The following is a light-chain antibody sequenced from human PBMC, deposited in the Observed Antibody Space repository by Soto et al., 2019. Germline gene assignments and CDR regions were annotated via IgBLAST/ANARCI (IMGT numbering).Light chain of an antibody. J-gene: IGKJ2*02. CDR3: QQFNNYHIGT. CDR1: QVISSA. CDR2: DAS. V-gene: IGKV1D-13*01. Sequence: AIQLTQSPSSLSASVGDRVTITCRASQVISSALAWYQQKPGKAPKLLIYDASSLESGVPARFSGSGSGTEFTLTISSLQPEDFATYYCQQFNNYHIGTFVHGTKQEIK.